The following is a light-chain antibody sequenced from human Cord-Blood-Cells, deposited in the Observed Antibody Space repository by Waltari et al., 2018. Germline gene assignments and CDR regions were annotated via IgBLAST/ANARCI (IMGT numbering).Light chain of an antibody. Sequence: IQLTHSPSSLSASVGARLTITCRASQSISSYLNWYQQKPGKAPKLLIYPASSLQSGVPSRFSGSGSGTDFTLTISSLQPEDFATYYCQQSYSTPRTFGQGTKVEIK. CDR3: QQSYSTPRT. V-gene: IGKV1-39*01. CDR2: PAS. J-gene: IGKJ1*01. CDR1: QSISSY.